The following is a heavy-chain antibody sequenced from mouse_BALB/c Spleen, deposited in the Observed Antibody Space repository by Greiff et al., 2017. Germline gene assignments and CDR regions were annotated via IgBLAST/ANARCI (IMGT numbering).Heavy chain of an antibody. Sequence: ESGAELMKPGASVKISCKATGYTFSSYWIEWVKQRPGHGLEWIGEILPGSGSTNYNEKFKGKATFTADTSSNTAYMQLSSLTSEDSAVYYCARPDGYYVTWFAYWGQGTLVTVSA. CDR1: GYTFSSYW. CDR3: ARPDGYYVTWFAY. J-gene: IGHJ3*01. V-gene: IGHV1-9*01. CDR2: ILPGSGST. D-gene: IGHD2-3*01.